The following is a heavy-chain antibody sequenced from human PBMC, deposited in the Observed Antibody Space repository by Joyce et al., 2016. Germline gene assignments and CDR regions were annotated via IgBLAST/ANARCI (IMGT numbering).Heavy chain of an antibody. CDR2: FSYSGST. CDR3: AKHLCHNLAKLSGSGASCYNCSFDP. J-gene: IGHJ5*02. Sequence: QLQLQESGPGLVKPSETLSLTCTVSGGSISSSSSSWGWVRQPPGMGLGWIGTFSYSGSTYYNPSLKRRVTMSLDTSKDQFSLKLGSVTATDTARYYCAKHLCHNLAKLSGSGASCYNCSFDPWGQGTLVTVSS. V-gene: IGHV4-39*01. CDR1: GGSISSSSSS. D-gene: IGHD2-15*01.